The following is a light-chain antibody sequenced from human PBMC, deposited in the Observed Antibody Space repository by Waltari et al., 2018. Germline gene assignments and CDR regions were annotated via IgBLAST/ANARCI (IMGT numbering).Light chain of an antibody. J-gene: IGLJ3*02. V-gene: IGLV2-23*02. CDR1: SDDVGGYNL. Sequence: QSALTQPASVSGSPGQSITISCTGTSDDVGGYNLVSWYQQSSGKAPKLIIYEVHKRPSGVSNRFSASRSGNPASLTISGLQSEDEANYYCCSYAGTTNWVFGGGTKLTVL. CDR3: CSYAGTTNWV. CDR2: EVH.